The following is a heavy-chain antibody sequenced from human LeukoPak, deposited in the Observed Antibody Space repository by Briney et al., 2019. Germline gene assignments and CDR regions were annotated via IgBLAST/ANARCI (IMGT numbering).Heavy chain of an antibody. J-gene: IGHJ4*02. CDR3: ARDPVAAAGSYYFDY. CDR2: INPNSGGT. CDR1: GYTFTGYY. Sequence: GASVEASCKASGYTFTGYYMHWVRQAPGQGLEWMGWINPNSGGTNYAQKFQGRVTMTRDTSISTAYMELSRLRSDDTAVYYCARDPVAAAGSYYFDYWGQGTLVTVSS. D-gene: IGHD6-13*01. V-gene: IGHV1-2*02.